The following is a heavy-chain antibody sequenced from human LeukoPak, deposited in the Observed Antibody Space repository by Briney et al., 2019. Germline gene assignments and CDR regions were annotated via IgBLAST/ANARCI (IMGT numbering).Heavy chain of an antibody. V-gene: IGHV4-59*01. Sequence: PSETLSLTCAVYGASFSGYYWSWIRQPPGKGLEWIGYIYYSGSTNYNPSLKSRVTISVDTSKNQFSLKLSSVTSADTAVYYCARYYYDNSGSIYAFDIWGQGTMVTVSS. J-gene: IGHJ3*02. CDR2: IYYSGST. CDR1: GASFSGYY. CDR3: ARYYYDNSGSIYAFDI. D-gene: IGHD3-22*01.